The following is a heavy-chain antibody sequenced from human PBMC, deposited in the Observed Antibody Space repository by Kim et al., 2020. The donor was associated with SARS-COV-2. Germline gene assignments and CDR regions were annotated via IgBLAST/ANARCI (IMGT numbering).Heavy chain of an antibody. J-gene: IGHJ4*02. D-gene: IGHD2-2*01. CDR2: LSAYNGNT. CDR3: ARRSQYCSSTSCYDY. Sequence: ASVKVSCKASGYTFTSYGISWVRQAPGQGLEWMGWLSAYNGNTNYAQKLQGRVTMTTDTSTSTAYMELRSLRSDDTAVYYCARRSQYCSSTSCYDYLGQGTLVTVSS. V-gene: IGHV1-18*04. CDR1: GYTFTSYG.